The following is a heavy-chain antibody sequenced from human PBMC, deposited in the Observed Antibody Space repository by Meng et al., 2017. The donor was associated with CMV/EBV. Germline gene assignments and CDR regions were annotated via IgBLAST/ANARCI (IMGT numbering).Heavy chain of an antibody. CDR2: IIPILGIA. V-gene: IGHV1-69*10. CDR3: ARHGSGSYGYYYYYGMDV. CDR1: FTGSY. Sequence: FTGSYMHWVRQAPGQGLAWMGGIIPILGIATYAQKFQGRVTITADKSTSTAYMELSSLRSEDTAVYYCARHGSGSYGYYYYYGMDVWGQGTTVTVSS. D-gene: IGHD3-10*01. J-gene: IGHJ6*02.